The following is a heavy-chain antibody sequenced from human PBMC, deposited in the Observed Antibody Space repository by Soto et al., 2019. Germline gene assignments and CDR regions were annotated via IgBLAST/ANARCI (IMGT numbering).Heavy chain of an antibody. CDR1: GFTFSSYG. D-gene: IGHD3-16*01. Sequence: QVQLVESGGGVVQPGRSLRLSCAASGFTFSSYGMHWVRQAPGKGLEWGAVISYDGSNKYYADSVKGRFTISRDNSKNTLYLQMNSLRAEDTAVYYCAIGRGGGDYWGQGTLVTVSS. J-gene: IGHJ4*02. CDR3: AIGRGGGDY. CDR2: ISYDGSNK. V-gene: IGHV3-30*03.